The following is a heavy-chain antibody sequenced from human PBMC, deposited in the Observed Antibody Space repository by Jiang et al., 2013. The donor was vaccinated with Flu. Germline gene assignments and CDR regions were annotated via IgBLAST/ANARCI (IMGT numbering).Heavy chain of an antibody. CDR2: ISPDGSTT. CDR3: VTFGNLPTYRDFDY. CDR1: GFNFRSYW. J-gene: IGHJ4*02. Sequence: VQLVESGGGLVQPGGSLRVSCAASGFNFRSYWMHWVRQDPGKGLVWVSRISPDGSTTAYADSVKGRFTISRDNAKNTLYLQMTSLRAEDTAIYYCVTFGNLPTYRDFDYWGQGTLVTISS. V-gene: IGHV3-74*01. D-gene: IGHD3-3*01.